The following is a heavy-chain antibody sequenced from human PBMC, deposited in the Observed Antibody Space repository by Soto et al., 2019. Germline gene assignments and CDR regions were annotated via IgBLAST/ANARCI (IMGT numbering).Heavy chain of an antibody. Sequence: PGESLKISCMGSGYKVSTWHNFTSYWIAWVRQMPGEGLEWMGIIYPGDSDTRYSPSFQGQVTISADKSINSVYLQWSSLKASDTATYYCARALKDTVMAHHAFDLWGQGTMVTVSS. CDR2: IYPGDSDT. D-gene: IGHD5-18*01. V-gene: IGHV5-51*01. CDR1: GYKVSTWHNFTSYW. CDR3: ARALKDTVMAHHAFDL. J-gene: IGHJ3*01.